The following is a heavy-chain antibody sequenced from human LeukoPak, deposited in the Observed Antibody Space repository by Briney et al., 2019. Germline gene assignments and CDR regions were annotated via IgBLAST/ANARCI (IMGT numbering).Heavy chain of an antibody. V-gene: IGHV1-2*02. CDR1: GYTFTGYY. CDR2: INPNSGGT. J-gene: IGHJ6*02. D-gene: IGHD1-14*01. CDR3: ARDTRPNIKGTYYYYGMDV. Sequence: ASVKVSCKASGYTFTGYYMHWVRQAPGRGLEWMGWINPNSGGTNYAQKFQGRVTMTRDTSISTAYMELSRLRSDDTAVYYCARDTRPNIKGTYYYYGMDVWGQGTTVTVSS.